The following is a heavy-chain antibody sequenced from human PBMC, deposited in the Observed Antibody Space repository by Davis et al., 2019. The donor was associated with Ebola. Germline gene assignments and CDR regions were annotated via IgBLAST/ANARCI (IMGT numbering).Heavy chain of an antibody. CDR1: GFTFSSYG. CDR3: ARGGEYNWREHNWFDP. J-gene: IGHJ5*02. V-gene: IGHV3-33*01. D-gene: IGHD1-20*01. Sequence: PGGSLRLSCAASGFTFSSYGMHWVRQAPGKGLEWVAVIWYDGSNKYYADSVKGRFTISRDNSKNTLYLQMNSLRAEDTAVYYCARGGEYNWREHNWFDPWGQGTLVTVSS. CDR2: IWYDGSNK.